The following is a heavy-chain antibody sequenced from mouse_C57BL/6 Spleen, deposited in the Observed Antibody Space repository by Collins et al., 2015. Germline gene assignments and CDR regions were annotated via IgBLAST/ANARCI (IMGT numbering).Heavy chain of an antibody. V-gene: IGHV5-6*01. CDR1: GFTFSSYG. CDR2: ISSGGSYT. CDR3: ARLRDAMDY. J-gene: IGHJ4*01. Sequence: EVQLVESGGDLVKPGGSLKLSCAASGFTFSSYGMSWVRQTPDKRLEWVATISSGGSYTYYPDSVKGRFTISRDNAKSTLYLQMSSLKSEDTAMYYCARLRDAMDYWGQGTSVTVSS.